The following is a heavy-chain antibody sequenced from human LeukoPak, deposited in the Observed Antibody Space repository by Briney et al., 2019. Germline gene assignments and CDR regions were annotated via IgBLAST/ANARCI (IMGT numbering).Heavy chain of an antibody. Sequence: TSETLSLTCTVSGASIRSGDYYWGWIRQPPGKGPEWIGYIYDSGSTYYNPSLKSRITISVDTSENRFSLKLSSVTATDTAVYYCARDCSGGSCYGAFDIWGQGTMVTVSS. CDR3: ARDCSGGSCYGAFDI. CDR1: GASIRSGDYY. CDR2: IYDSGST. J-gene: IGHJ3*02. D-gene: IGHD2-15*01. V-gene: IGHV4-30-4*01.